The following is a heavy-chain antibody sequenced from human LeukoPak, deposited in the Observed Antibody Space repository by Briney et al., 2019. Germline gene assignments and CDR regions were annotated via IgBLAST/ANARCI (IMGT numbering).Heavy chain of an antibody. Sequence: PSETLSLTCTVSGGSISSYYWSWIRQPPGKGLEWIGYIYYSGSTNYNPSLKSRVTISVDTSKNQFSLKLSSVTAADTAVYYCARWWPIKGFDYWGQGTLVTVSS. CDR2: IYYSGST. D-gene: IGHD2-15*01. V-gene: IGHV4-59*01. J-gene: IGHJ4*02. CDR3: ARWWPIKGFDY. CDR1: GGSISSYY.